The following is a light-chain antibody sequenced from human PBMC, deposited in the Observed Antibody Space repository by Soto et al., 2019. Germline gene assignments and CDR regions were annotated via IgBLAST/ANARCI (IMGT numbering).Light chain of an antibody. CDR3: SSYTSSSLV. CDR2: DVS. Sequence: QSALTQSASVSGSPGQSITISCTGTSSDVGGYNYVSWYQQHPGKAPKLMIYDVSNRPSGVSNRFSGSKSGNTASLTISGLQAEDEADYYCSSYTSSSLVFGGGTKLTVL. V-gene: IGLV2-14*01. J-gene: IGLJ2*01. CDR1: SSDVGGYNY.